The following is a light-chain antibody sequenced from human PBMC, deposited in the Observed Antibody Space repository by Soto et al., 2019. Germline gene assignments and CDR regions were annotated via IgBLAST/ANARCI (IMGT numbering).Light chain of an antibody. CDR1: SSDVGSYNL. CDR2: EGS. CDR3: CSYAGSHVA. Sequence: QSALTQPASVSGSPGQSITISCTGTSSDVGSYNLVSWYQQHPGKAPKLMIYEGSKRPSGVSNRFSGSKSGNTASLTISGLQAEDEADYYCCSYAGSHVAFGGGTQLTVL. J-gene: IGLJ2*01. V-gene: IGLV2-23*01.